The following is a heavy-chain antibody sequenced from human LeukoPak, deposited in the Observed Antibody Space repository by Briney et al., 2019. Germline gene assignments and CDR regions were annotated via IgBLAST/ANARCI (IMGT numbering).Heavy chain of an antibody. CDR2: IIPIFGTA. J-gene: IGHJ4*02. CDR3: ARDCGYSGYYDCGY. V-gene: IGHV1-69*13. Sequence: SVKVSCKASGGTFNSYAISWVRQAPGQGLEWMGGIIPIFGTANYAQKFQGRVTITADESTSTAYMELSSLRSEDTAVYSCARDCGYSGYYDCGYWGQGTLVTVSS. D-gene: IGHD5-12*01. CDR1: GGTFNSYA.